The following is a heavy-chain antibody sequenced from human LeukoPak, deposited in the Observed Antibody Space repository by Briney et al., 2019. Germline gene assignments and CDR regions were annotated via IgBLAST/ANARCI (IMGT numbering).Heavy chain of an antibody. Sequence: GGSLRLSCAASGFTFSNYGMHWVRQAPGKGLEWVSYISSSSSTIYYADSVKGRFTISRDNAKNSLYLQMNSLRAEDTAVYYCARDQRYYDFWRTYYYYYMDVWGKGTTVTVSS. D-gene: IGHD3-3*01. J-gene: IGHJ6*03. CDR3: ARDQRYYDFWRTYYYYYMDV. CDR2: ISSSSSTI. V-gene: IGHV3-48*04. CDR1: GFTFSNYG.